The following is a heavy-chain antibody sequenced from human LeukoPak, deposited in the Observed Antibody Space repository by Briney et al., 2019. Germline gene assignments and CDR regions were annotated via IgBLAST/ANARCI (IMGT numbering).Heavy chain of an antibody. J-gene: IGHJ4*02. V-gene: IGHV3-30-3*01. CDR1: GFTFSNYA. Sequence: GGSLRLSCAAPGFTFSNYAMHWVRQAPGKGLEWMAVISYDGNNKYYADSVKGRFTISRDNSKNTLYLQMNSLRPEDTAVYYCARVRGLELLRTYSDYWGQGTLVTASS. D-gene: IGHD1-7*01. CDR3: ARVRGLELLRTYSDY. CDR2: ISYDGNNK.